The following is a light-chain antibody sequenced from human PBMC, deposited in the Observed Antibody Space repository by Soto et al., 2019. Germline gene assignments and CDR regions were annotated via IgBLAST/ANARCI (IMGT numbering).Light chain of an antibody. CDR3: QQLNGSPWT. J-gene: IGKJ1*01. CDR1: PAIASF. V-gene: IGKV1-9*01. Sequence: IQLTQSPSSLSASVGDRVTITCRASPAIASFLAWYQQKPGTAPKLLIYGASTLQSGVPSRLSGSRSGTDYTLTIASLQPEDFATYYCQQLNGSPWTFGQGTKVDI. CDR2: GAS.